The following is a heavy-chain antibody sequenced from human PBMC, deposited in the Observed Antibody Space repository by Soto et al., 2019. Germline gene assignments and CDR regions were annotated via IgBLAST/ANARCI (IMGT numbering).Heavy chain of an antibody. J-gene: IGHJ4*02. CDR2: MNPNSGNT. Sequence: GASVKVSCKASGYTFTSYDINWVRQATGQGLEWMGWMNPNSGNTGYAQKFQGRVTMTRNTSISTAYMELSSLRSEDTAVYYCARARAQYCSSTSCYGNYFDYWGQGTLVTVSS. D-gene: IGHD2-2*01. CDR3: ARARAQYCSSTSCYGNYFDY. CDR1: GYTFTSYD. V-gene: IGHV1-8*01.